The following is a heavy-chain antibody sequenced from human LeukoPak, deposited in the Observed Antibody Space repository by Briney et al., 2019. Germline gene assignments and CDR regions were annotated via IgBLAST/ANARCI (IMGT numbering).Heavy chain of an antibody. CDR3: ARPQNSGWHYFVT. D-gene: IGHD5-12*01. CDR1: RYTCSNYH. V-gene: IGHV1-46*01. Sequence: ASVKVSCKASRYTCSNYHIHWVRQAPGQGLEWMGFINPSGGSTTYSQKLHVRVTMTRDTSTSTVYMGLSRLRSEATALYYCARPQNSGWHYFVTWGVRTQVTVS. CDR2: INPSGGST. J-gene: IGHJ4*02.